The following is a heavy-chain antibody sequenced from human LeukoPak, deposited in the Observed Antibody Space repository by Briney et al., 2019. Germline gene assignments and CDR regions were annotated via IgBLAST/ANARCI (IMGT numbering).Heavy chain of an antibody. V-gene: IGHV4-39*01. Sequence: PSETLSLTCTVSGGSISSRSYYWGWIRQPPGKGLEWIGSIYYSGSTYYNPSLKSRVTISVDTSKNQFSLKLSSVTAADTAVYYCARQESVRYFDWFPQGAWFDPWGQGTLVTVSS. D-gene: IGHD3-9*01. CDR1: GGSISSRSYY. CDR3: ARQESVRYFDWFPQGAWFDP. J-gene: IGHJ5*02. CDR2: IYYSGST.